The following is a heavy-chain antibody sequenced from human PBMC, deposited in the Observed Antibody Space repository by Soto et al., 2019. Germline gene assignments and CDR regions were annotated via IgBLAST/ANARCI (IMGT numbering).Heavy chain of an antibody. CDR3: ARYFAGGTRDYGVDV. Sequence: GESLKISCKASRYSFTSYWIGWVRQMPGKGLEWMGIIYPDDFDTKYSPSFQGQVTISADKTISTAYLQWSSLKASDTAMYYCARYFAGGTRDYGVDVWGQGTTVTVSS. CDR1: RYSFTSYW. CDR2: IYPDDFDT. J-gene: IGHJ6*02. D-gene: IGHD2-15*01. V-gene: IGHV5-51*01.